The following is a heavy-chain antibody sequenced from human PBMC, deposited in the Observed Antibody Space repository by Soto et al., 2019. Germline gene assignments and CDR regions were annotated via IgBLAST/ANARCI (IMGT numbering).Heavy chain of an antibody. V-gene: IGHV3-23*01. CDR2: ISGSGGST. J-gene: IGHJ6*02. Sequence: GGSLRLSCAASGFTFSSYAMSWVRQAPGKGLEWVSAISGSGGSTYYADSVKGRFTISRDNSKNTQYLQMNSLRAEDTAVYYCASPYSSSPRGRFTDYYYYGMDVWGQGTTVTVSS. D-gene: IGHD6-6*01. CDR3: ASPYSSSPRGRFTDYYYYGMDV. CDR1: GFTFSSYA.